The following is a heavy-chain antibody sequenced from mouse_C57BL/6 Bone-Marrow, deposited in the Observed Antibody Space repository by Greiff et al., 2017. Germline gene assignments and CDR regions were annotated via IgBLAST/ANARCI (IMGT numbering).Heavy chain of an antibody. CDR2: IHPNSGST. CDR3: ARKDGSHYFDY. V-gene: IGHV1-64*01. D-gene: IGHD2-3*01. CDR1: GYTFTSYW. J-gene: IGHJ2*01. Sequence: QVQLQQSGAELVKPGASVKLSCKASGYTFTSYWLHWVTQRPGQGLEWIGMIHPNSGSTNYNEKLKSKATMTVDKSSSTAYMQLSSLTSEDSAVYYCARKDGSHYFDYWGQGTTLTVSS.